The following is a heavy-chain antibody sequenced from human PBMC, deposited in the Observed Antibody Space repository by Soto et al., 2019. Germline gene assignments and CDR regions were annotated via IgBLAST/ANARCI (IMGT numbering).Heavy chain of an antibody. CDR3: VTNIEYSSSPFEP. V-gene: IGHV4-39*01. D-gene: IGHD6-6*01. Sequence: SETLSLTCTVSGGSISRSTYYWGWIRQPPGKGLEWIGSIYYSGSTYYNPSLKSRVTISVDTSKNQFSLKLSSVTAADTAVYFCVTNIEYSSSPFEPWGQGTRVTVSS. CDR1: GGSISRSTYY. J-gene: IGHJ5*02. CDR2: IYYSGST.